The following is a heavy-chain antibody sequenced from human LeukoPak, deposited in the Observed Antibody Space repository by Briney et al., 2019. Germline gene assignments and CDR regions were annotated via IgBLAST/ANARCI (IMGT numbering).Heavy chain of an antibody. CDR2: IYTSGST. CDR3: ARGYHYGGNSVLDY. V-gene: IGHV4-4*07. CDR1: GGSISSYY. D-gene: IGHD4-23*01. J-gene: IGHJ4*02. Sequence: PSETLSLTCTVSGGSISSYYWGWIRQPAGKGLEWIGRIYTSGSTNYNPSLKSRVTMSVDTSKNQFSLKLSSVTAADTAVYYCARGYHYGGNSVLDYWGQGTLVTVSS.